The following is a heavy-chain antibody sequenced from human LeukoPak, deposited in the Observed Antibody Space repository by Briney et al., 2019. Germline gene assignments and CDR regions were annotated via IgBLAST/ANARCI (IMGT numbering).Heavy chain of an antibody. CDR2: IYPGDSDT. Sequence: GESLKISCKDSGYSFTSYWIGWVRQMPGKGLEWMGIIYPGDSDTRYSPSFQGQVTISADKSISTAYLQWSSLKASDSAMYYCARTVGYCSGGSCASFDYWGQGTLVIVSS. J-gene: IGHJ4*02. CDR3: ARTVGYCSGGSCASFDY. D-gene: IGHD2-15*01. V-gene: IGHV5-51*01. CDR1: GYSFTSYW.